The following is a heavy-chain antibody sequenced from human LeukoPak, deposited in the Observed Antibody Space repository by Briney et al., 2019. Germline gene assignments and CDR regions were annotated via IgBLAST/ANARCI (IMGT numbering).Heavy chain of an antibody. CDR2: ISGSGGST. Sequence: PGGSLRLSCTTSKFNFNSYGMTWVRQAPGKGLEWVSSISGSGGSTQYAASVQGRFTISRDNAKNSLYLQMNSLRAEDTAVYYCARGLGDSSAPRWGQGTLVTVSS. V-gene: IGHV3-23*01. CDR3: ARGLGDSSAPR. CDR1: KFNFNSYG. D-gene: IGHD3-22*01. J-gene: IGHJ4*02.